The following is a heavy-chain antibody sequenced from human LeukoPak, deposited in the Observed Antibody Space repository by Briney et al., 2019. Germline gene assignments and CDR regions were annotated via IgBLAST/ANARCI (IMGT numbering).Heavy chain of an antibody. CDR2: FDPEDGET. D-gene: IGHD3-10*01. J-gene: IGHJ4*01. V-gene: IGHV1-24*01. Sequence: ASVKVSCKVSGYTLTELSMHWVRQAPGKGLEWMGGFDPEDGETIYAQKFQGRVTMTEDTSTDTAYMELSSLRSEDTAVYYCATVRHSPRAYYGSYFDYWGQEPWSPSPQ. CDR3: ATVRHSPRAYYGSYFDY. CDR1: GYTLTELS.